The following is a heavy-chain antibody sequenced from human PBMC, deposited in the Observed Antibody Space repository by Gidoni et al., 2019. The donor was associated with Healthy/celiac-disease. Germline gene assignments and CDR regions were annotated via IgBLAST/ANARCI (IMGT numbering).Heavy chain of an antibody. CDR3: ATADYDILTGYSNFDY. CDR2: ITPIFGTA. Sequence: QVQLVQSGAEVKKPGSSVKVSRKASGGTFRSYAISWVRQAPGQGLEWMGGITPIFGTANYAQKFQGRVTITADESTSTAYMELSSLRSEDTAVYYCATADYDILTGYSNFDYWGQGTLVTVSS. CDR1: GGTFRSYA. V-gene: IGHV1-69*01. D-gene: IGHD3-9*01. J-gene: IGHJ4*02.